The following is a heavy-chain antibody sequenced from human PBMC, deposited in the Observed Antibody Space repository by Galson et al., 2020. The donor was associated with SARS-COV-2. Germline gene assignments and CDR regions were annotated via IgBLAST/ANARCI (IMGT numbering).Heavy chain of an antibody. J-gene: IGHJ3*02. CDR2: IYYSGST. Sequence: SETLSLTCTVSGGSISSGGYYWSWIRQHPGKGLEWIGYIYYSGSTYYNPSLKSRVTISVDTSKNQFSLKLSSVTAADTAVYYGARASTIFGVVIDAFDIWGQGTMVTVSS. V-gene: IGHV4-31*03. CDR1: GGSISSGGYY. CDR3: ARASTIFGVVIDAFDI. D-gene: IGHD3-3*01.